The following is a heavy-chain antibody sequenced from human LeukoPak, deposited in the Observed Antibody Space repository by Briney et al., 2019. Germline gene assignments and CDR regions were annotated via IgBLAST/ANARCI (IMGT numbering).Heavy chain of an antibody. CDR2: INPSGGRT. V-gene: IGHV1-46*01. CDR1: GYTFTSYY. J-gene: IGHJ4*02. Sequence: ASVKVSCKASGYTFTSYYMHWVRQAPGQGLEWMGIINPSGGRTSYAQKFQGRVTMTRDTSTSTVYMEMSSLRSEDTAVYYCARADGRYSYGHDGSFFDYWGQGTLVTVSS. CDR3: ARADGRYSYGHDGSFFDY. D-gene: IGHD5-18*01.